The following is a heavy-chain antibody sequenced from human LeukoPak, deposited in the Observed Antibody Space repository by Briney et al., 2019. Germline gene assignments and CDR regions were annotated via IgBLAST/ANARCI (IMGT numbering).Heavy chain of an antibody. CDR3: ARAPGFWSGYSRFDY. CDR2: IYYSGST. J-gene: IGHJ4*01. Sequence: SETLSLTCTVSGGSISSYYWSWIRQPPGKGLEWIGYIYYSGSTNYNPSLKSRVTISVDTSKNQFSLKLSSVTAADTAVYYCARAPGFWSGYSRFDYWGNGTLVTVSS. D-gene: IGHD3-3*01. CDR1: GGSISSYY. V-gene: IGHV4-59*01.